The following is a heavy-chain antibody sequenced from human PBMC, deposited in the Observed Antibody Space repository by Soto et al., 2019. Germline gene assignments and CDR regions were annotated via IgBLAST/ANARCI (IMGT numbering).Heavy chain of an antibody. Sequence: QVQLVESGGGVVQPGGSLRLSCAASGFNVSACGLHWVRQAPGKGLEWLAVLWYDGQKKYYADSVKGRLTLSRDDSKNTMYLEMTSVRADDTALYYWARDPLLRPGASGRMGGSFDHWGQGVRVTVSS. CDR1: GFNVSACG. V-gene: IGHV3-33*01. J-gene: IGHJ4*02. D-gene: IGHD3-10*01. CDR2: LWYDGQKK. CDR3: ARDPLLRPGASGRMGGSFDH.